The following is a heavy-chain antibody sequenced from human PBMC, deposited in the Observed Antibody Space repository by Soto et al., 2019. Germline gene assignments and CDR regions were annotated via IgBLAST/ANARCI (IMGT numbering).Heavy chain of an antibody. Sequence: GGSLRLSCAASGFTFSSYGMHWVRQAPGKGLEWVAVISYDGSNKYYADSVKGRFTISRDNSKNTLYLQMNSLRAEDTAVYYCARDFDPQLEYSGSSYAFDIWGQGTMVTVSS. CDR2: ISYDGSNK. CDR3: ARDFDPQLEYSGSSYAFDI. CDR1: GFTFSSYG. J-gene: IGHJ3*02. D-gene: IGHD1-26*01. V-gene: IGHV3-30*03.